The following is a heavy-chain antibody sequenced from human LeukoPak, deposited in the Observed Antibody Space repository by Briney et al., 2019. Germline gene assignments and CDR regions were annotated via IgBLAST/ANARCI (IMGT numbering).Heavy chain of an antibody. CDR1: GGSFSGYY. Sequence: PSETLSLTCAVYGGSFSGYYWSWIRQPPGKGLEWIGEINHSGSTNYNPSLKSRVTISVDTSKNQFSLKLSSVTAADTAVYYCARRVLVTMVQSGAFDIWGQGTMVTVSS. V-gene: IGHV4-34*01. D-gene: IGHD3-10*01. CDR2: INHSGST. CDR3: ARRVLVTMVQSGAFDI. J-gene: IGHJ3*02.